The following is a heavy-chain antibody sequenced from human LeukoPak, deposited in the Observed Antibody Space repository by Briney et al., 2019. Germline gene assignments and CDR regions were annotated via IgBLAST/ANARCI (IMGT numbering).Heavy chain of an antibody. CDR3: AKPPGEGSRLDAFDI. CDR1: GYSISSGYY. Sequence: KPSETLSLTCAVSGYSISSGYYWGWIRQPPGKGLEWIGRIYHSGSTYYNPSLKSRVTISVDTSKNQFSLKLSSVTAADTAVYYCAKPPGEGSRLDAFDIWGQGTMVTVSS. D-gene: IGHD2-15*01. CDR2: IYHSGST. V-gene: IGHV4-38-2*01. J-gene: IGHJ3*02.